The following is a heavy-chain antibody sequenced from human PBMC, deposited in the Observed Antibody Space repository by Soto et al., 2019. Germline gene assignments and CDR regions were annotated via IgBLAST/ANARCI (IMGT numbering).Heavy chain of an antibody. CDR3: ARDEGLSSIDP. CDR2: ISSSSVTI. D-gene: IGHD6-6*01. J-gene: IGHJ5*02. V-gene: IGHV3-48*02. CDR1: GFTFSTYS. Sequence: EVQQVESGGGLVQPGGSLRLSCATSGFTFSTYSMNWVRQAPGKGLEWISYISSSSVTIYYADSVKGRFSISRDNAKNSLYMQMYSLRDGDTAVPDCARDEGLSSIDPWGQGTLVTVSS.